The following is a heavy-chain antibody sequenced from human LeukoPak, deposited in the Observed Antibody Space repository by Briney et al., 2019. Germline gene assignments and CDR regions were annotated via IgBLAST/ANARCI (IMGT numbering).Heavy chain of an antibody. CDR1: GGSFSGYY. CDR3: ARVGPLLRFLEWLSSYYFDY. J-gene: IGHJ4*02. Sequence: PSETLSLTCAVYGGSFSGYYWSWIRQPPGKGLEWIVEINHSGSTNYNPSLKSRVTISVDTSKNQFSQKLSSVNAADTAVYYCARVGPLLRFLEWLSSYYFDYWGQGTLVTVSS. V-gene: IGHV4-34*01. CDR2: INHSGST. D-gene: IGHD3-3*01.